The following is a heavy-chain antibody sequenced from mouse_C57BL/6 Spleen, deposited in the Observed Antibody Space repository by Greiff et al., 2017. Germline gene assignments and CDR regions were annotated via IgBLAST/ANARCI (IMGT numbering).Heavy chain of an antibody. D-gene: IGHD1-1*01. CDR3: ARDYYGSSPRFNY. J-gene: IGHJ3*01. CDR2: IYPGSGST. CDR1: GYTFTSYW. Sequence: VQLQQPGAELVKPGASVKMSCKASGYTFTSYWLTWVKQRPGQGLEWIGDIYPGSGSTNYNEKFKSKATLTVVTSSSTAFMQRSSLTSEDSAVYYGARDYYGSSPRFNYWGQGTLVTVSA. V-gene: IGHV1-55*01.